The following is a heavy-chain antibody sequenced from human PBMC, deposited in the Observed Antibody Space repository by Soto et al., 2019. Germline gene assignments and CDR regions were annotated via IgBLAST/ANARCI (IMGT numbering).Heavy chain of an antibody. CDR1: GYTFTTYA. CDR2: INAGNGNT. CDR3: AREYESSGYFFDY. Sequence: ASVNVSCKASGYTFTTYAMHWVRQAPGQRFEWMGWINAGNGNTKYSQKFQGRVTITWDTSASTAYMELSSLRSEDTAVYYCAREYESSGYFFDYWGQGTLVTVSS. V-gene: IGHV1-3*01. J-gene: IGHJ4*02. D-gene: IGHD3-22*01.